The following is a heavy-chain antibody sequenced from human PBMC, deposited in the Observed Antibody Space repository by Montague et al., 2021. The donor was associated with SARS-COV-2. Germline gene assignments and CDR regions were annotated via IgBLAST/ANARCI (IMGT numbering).Heavy chain of an antibody. CDR3: ATLSRRTAAGTRDYFGLDV. CDR2: IFHSGTI. Sequence: SETLSLTCRVSGDSISTSTWWSWVRQTPGKGLEWFVEIFHSGTINYNPSLKSRVRISVDKSNNQFSLWLSSLIAADTAVYYCATLSRRTAAGTRDYFGLDVWGQGTTVAVSS. V-gene: IGHV4-4*02. CDR1: GDSISTSTW. J-gene: IGHJ6*02. D-gene: IGHD6-13*01.